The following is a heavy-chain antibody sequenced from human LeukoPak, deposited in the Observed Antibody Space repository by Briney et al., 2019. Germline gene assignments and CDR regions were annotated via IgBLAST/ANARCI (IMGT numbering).Heavy chain of an antibody. J-gene: IGHJ4*02. CDR2: ISGSGGST. Sequence: PGGSLRLSCAASGFTFSSYAMSWVRQAPGKGLVWVSAISGSGGSTYYADSVKGRFTISRDNSKNTLYLQMNSLRAEDTAVYYCAKFDDSGGYCRYWGQGTLVSVSS. CDR3: AKFDDSGGYCRY. D-gene: IGHD3-22*01. CDR1: GFTFSSYA. V-gene: IGHV3-23*01.